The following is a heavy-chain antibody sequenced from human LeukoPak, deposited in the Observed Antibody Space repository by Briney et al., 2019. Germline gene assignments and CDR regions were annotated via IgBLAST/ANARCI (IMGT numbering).Heavy chain of an antibody. J-gene: IGHJ5*02. Sequence: PGGSLRLSCVASGFSLSGYWMYWVRQAPGKGLMYISRNNGDGSTTNYADVVKGRFTMSRDNVKNTLYLRMNSLIVEDTAVYYCARDPRNVGLAPWGQGTLVTVSS. V-gene: IGHV3-74*01. D-gene: IGHD2-15*01. CDR1: GFSLSGYW. CDR2: NNGDGSTT. CDR3: ARDPRNVGLAP.